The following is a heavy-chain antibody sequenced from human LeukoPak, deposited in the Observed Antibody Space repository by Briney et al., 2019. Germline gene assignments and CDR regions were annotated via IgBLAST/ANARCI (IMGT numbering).Heavy chain of an antibody. CDR3: ARGYYGSGSYPRVYNWFDP. V-gene: IGHV4-34*01. Sequence: SETLSLTCAVYGGSFSGYYWSWIRQHPGKGLEWIGYIYYSGSTHYNPSLKSRVTMSVDTSKNQFSLKLSSVTAADTAVYYCARGYYGSGSYPRVYNWFDPWGQGTLVTVSS. J-gene: IGHJ5*02. CDR2: IYYSGST. D-gene: IGHD3-10*01. CDR1: GGSFSGYY.